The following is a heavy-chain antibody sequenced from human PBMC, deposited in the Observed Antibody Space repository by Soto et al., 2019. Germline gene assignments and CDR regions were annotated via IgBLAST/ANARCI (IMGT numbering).Heavy chain of an antibody. J-gene: IGHJ4*01. V-gene: IGHV1-46*01. Sequence: QVQLVQSGAEVKKPGASVKDSCKASGYTFTSYYMNWVRQAPGQGIEWMGIINPSGDSGSYAQKFQGRVTMTGDTSTITDYMDLISLRSEDTADYYCAREKDKYSRSANVNYLGHGTLVTVS. D-gene: IGHD6-13*01. CDR3: AREKDKYSRSANVNY. CDR2: INPSGDSG. CDR1: GYTFTSYY.